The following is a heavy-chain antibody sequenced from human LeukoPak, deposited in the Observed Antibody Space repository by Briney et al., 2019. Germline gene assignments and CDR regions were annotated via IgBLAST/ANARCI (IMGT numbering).Heavy chain of an antibody. CDR3: ARDVRGTILTGYYISDYFDY. D-gene: IGHD3-9*01. V-gene: IGHV3-7*01. J-gene: IGHJ4*02. CDR1: GFTFSSYW. CDR2: IKQDGSEK. Sequence: GGSLRLSCAASGFTFSSYWMSWVRQAPGKGLEGVADIKQDGSEKYYVDSVKGRFTISRDNAKNSLYLQMNSLRAEDTAVYYCARDVRGTILTGYYISDYFDYWGQGTLVTVSS.